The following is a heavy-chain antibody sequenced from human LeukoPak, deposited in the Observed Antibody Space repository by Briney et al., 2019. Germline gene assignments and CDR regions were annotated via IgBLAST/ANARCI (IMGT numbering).Heavy chain of an antibody. CDR2: INPSGGST. CDR1: GYTFTSYY. CDR3: ASSPSYYYGSGDLHPFDY. Sequence: ASVKVSCKASGYTFTSYYMHWVRQAPGQGLEWMGTINPSGGSTSYAQKFQGRVTMTRDTSTSTVYMELSSLRSEDTAVYYCASSPSYYYGSGDLHPFDYWGQGTLVTVSS. D-gene: IGHD3-10*01. J-gene: IGHJ4*02. V-gene: IGHV1-46*03.